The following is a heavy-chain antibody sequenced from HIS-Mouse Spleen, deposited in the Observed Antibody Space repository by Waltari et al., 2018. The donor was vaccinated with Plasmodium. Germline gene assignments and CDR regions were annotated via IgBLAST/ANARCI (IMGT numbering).Heavy chain of an antibody. CDR3: ARAHTGYSSSWYYYGMDV. J-gene: IGHJ6*02. CDR2: ISNDGNNK. CDR1: GFTFSRSA. Sequence: QVQLVSSGGAVVHPGRSLSLSCAASGFTFSRSAMHWVRPATGKGLEGVAVISNDGNNKYYADSVKGRFTISRDNSKNTLYLQMNSLRAEETAVYYCARAHTGYSSSWYYYGMDVWGQGTTVTVSS. V-gene: IGHV3-30*04. D-gene: IGHD6-13*01.